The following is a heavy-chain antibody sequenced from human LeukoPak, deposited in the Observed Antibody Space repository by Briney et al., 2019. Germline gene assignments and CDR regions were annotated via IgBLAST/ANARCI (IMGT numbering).Heavy chain of an antibody. J-gene: IGHJ4*02. CDR1: GCTFTSYA. CDR3: ARDSAGYYYDSSGYYAFDY. V-gene: IGHV1-69*01. D-gene: IGHD3-22*01. Sequence: SVKVSCKASGCTFTSYAISWVRQAPGQGLEWMGGIIPIFGTANYAQKFQGRVTITADDSTSTAYMELSSPRSEDTAVYYCARDSAGYYYDSSGYYAFDYWGQGTLVTVSS. CDR2: IIPIFGTA.